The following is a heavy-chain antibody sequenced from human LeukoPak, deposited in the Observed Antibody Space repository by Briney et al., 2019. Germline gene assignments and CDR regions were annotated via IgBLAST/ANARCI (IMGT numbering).Heavy chain of an antibody. J-gene: IGHJ4*02. V-gene: IGHV4-31*03. CDR3: ARWYSGSYRIDY. CDR1: GGSISSGGYY. CDR2: ISCTGST. Sequence: SQTLSLTCTVSGGSISSGGYYWSWIRQHPGKGLEWIGYISCTGSTSYNPSLKSRVTISVDTSKNQFSLKLSSVTAADTAVYYCARWYSGSYRIDYWGQGILVTVSS. D-gene: IGHD1-26*01.